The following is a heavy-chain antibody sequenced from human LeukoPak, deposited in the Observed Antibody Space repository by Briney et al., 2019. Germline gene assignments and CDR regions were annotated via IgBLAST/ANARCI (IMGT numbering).Heavy chain of an antibody. CDR3: AKEEAYDSSGYGAFDI. CDR2: ISGSGGST. CDR1: GFTFSSYA. J-gene: IGHJ3*02. D-gene: IGHD3-22*01. Sequence: GGSLRLSCAASGFTFSSYAMSWVRQAPGKGLEWVSAISGSGGSTYYADSVKGRFTISRDNSKNTLYLQMNSLRAEDTAVYYCAKEEAYDSSGYGAFDIWGQGTMVTVSS. V-gene: IGHV3-23*01.